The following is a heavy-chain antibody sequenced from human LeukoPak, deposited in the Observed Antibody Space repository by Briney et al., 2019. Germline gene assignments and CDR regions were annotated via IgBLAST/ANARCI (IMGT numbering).Heavy chain of an antibody. CDR3: ARGDVLATAFY. V-gene: IGHV1-2*02. Sequence: ASVPVSCKASGYTSTDYYLHWVRQAPGQGPEWMGWIYPNSGGTGYTQHIHRRVTMTRDTSSSAAYMELSSLRSDDTAVYYCARGDVLATAFYWGRETGVTVSS. J-gene: IGHJ4*02. CDR2: IYPNSGGT. CDR1: GYTSTDYY. D-gene: IGHD5-12*01.